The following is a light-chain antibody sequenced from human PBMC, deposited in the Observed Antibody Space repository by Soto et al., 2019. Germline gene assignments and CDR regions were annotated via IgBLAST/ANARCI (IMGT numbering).Light chain of an antibody. V-gene: IGLV1-51*01. Sequence: QSVLTQPPSVSAAPGQKVTISCSGSSANIGNNYVSWYQQLPGTAPKLVIYDSDKRPSEIPDRFSASKSGTSATLDITGLQTGDEADYYRGAWDSSLSVVVFGGGTKLTVL. CDR1: SANIGNNY. CDR2: DSD. J-gene: IGLJ2*01. CDR3: GAWDSSLSVVV.